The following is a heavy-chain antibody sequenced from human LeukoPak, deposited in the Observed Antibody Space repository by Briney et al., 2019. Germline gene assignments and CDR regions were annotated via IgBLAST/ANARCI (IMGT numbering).Heavy chain of an antibody. J-gene: IGHJ6*03. CDR1: GYTFTSYY. V-gene: IGHV1-46*01. CDR2: INPSGGST. D-gene: IGHD3-10*01. CDR3: AGAFRPPYGSGSYENYYYYYYMDV. Sequence: ASVKVSCKASGYTFTSYYMHWVRQAPGQGLEWMGIINPSGGSTSYAQKFQGRVTMTRDTSTSTVYMELSSLRSEDTAVYYCAGAFRPPYGSGSYENYYYYYYMDVWGKGTTVTVSS.